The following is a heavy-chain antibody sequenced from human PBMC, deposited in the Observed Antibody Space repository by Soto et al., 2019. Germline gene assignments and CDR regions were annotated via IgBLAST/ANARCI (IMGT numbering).Heavy chain of an antibody. D-gene: IGHD3-22*01. V-gene: IGHV5-10-1*01. CDR3: ARQIYDSDTGPNFQYSFDS. CDR1: RYSFAGYW. Sequence: GESLKISCKGSRYSFAGYWITWVRQKPGKGLEWMGRIDPSDSQTYYSPSFRGHVTISVTKSITTVFLQWSSLRASDTAMYYCARQIYDSDTGPNFQYSFDSWGQGTPVTVSS. J-gene: IGHJ4*02. CDR2: IDPSDSQT.